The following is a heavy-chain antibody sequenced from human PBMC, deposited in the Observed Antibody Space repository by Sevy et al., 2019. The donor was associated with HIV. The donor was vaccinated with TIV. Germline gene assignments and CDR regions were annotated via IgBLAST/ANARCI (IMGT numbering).Heavy chain of an antibody. CDR3: STRAGIAAAGRVFDY. V-gene: IGHV3-72*01. CDR1: GFTFSDHY. CDR2: TRNKADGYTK. D-gene: IGHD6-13*01. Sequence: GGSLRLSCAASGFTFSDHYMEWVRQAPGKGLEWVGRTRNKADGYTKEYAASVKGRFTISRDDSENSLYLQMNSLKTEDTAVYYCSTRAGIAAAGRVFDYWGQGALVTVSS. J-gene: IGHJ4*02.